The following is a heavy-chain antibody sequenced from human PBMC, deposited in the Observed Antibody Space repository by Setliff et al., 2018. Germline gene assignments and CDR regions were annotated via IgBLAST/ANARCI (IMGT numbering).Heavy chain of an antibody. V-gene: IGHV4-39*07. CDR1: GASISGNSYY. J-gene: IGHJ3*02. D-gene: IGHD4-17*01. CDR2: TYYGGNT. CDR3: VRDAGDGYGVDAYAGGGFDI. Sequence: SETLSLTCTVSGASISGNSYYWAWIRQPPGKGLEWIASTYYGGNTYYNPSLKSRVTMSVDTSKSQFSLKLTSVTAADTAVYYCVRDAGDGYGVDAYAGGGFDIWGQGTMGTVS.